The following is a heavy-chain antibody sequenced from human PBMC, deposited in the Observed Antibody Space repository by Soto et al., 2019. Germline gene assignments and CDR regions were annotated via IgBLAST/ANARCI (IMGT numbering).Heavy chain of an antibody. CDR2: ISSSSSYI. V-gene: IGHV3-21*01. CDR1: GFTFSSYS. Sequence: GGSLRLSCAASGFTFSSYSMNWVRQAPGKGLEWVSSISSSSSYIYYADSLKGRFTISRDNAKNSLYLQMNSLRAEDTAVYYCARDGYNARYFDYWGQGSLVTV. D-gene: IGHD5-12*01. J-gene: IGHJ4*02. CDR3: ARDGYNARYFDY.